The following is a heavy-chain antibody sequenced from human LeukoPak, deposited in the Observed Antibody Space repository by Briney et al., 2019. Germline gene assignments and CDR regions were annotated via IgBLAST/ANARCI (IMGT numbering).Heavy chain of an antibody. D-gene: IGHD2-2*01. CDR2: IYYSGST. Sequence: TSETLSLTCTVSGGSISSYYWSWIRQPPGKGLEWIGYIYYSGSTNYNPSLKSRVTISVDTSKNQFSLKLSSVTAADTAVYYCAGRSSSTSYYGMGVWGKGTTVTVSS. CDR3: AGRSSSTSYYGMGV. CDR1: GGSISSYY. J-gene: IGHJ6*04. V-gene: IGHV4-59*01.